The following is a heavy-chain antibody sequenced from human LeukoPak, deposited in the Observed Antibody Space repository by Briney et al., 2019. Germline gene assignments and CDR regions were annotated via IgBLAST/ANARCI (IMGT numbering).Heavy chain of an antibody. Sequence: PGGSLRLSCAASGFTFSSYWMSWVRQAPGKGLEWVANIKQDGGEIYYVDSVKGRFTISRDNAKNSLYLQMSTLRAEDTAVYYCATDYFDNWGQGTLVTVSS. CDR1: GFTFSSYW. CDR3: ATDYFDN. CDR2: IKQDGGEI. V-gene: IGHV3-7*01. J-gene: IGHJ4*02.